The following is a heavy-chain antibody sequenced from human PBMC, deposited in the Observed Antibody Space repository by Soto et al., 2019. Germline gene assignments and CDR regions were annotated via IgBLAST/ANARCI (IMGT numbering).Heavy chain of an antibody. V-gene: IGHV2-5*02. D-gene: IGHD3-3*01. Sequence: QITLNESGPTVVRPTETLTLTCRFSGFSLTTSGVGVGWIRQSPGKAPEWLALIYWDDDKRYSASLKSRLTITTDNSKNQVVLTVSDLDPTDTATYYCAHRVLRTVFGLVTTTAIYFDFWGQGTPVAVSS. J-gene: IGHJ4*02. CDR1: GFSLTTSGVG. CDR3: AHRVLRTVFGLVTTTAIYFDF. CDR2: IYWDDDK.